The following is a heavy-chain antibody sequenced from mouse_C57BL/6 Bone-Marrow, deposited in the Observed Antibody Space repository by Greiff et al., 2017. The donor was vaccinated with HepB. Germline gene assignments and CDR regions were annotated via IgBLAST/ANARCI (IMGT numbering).Heavy chain of an antibody. D-gene: IGHD2-5*01. CDR3: ARDAYYSNPAWFAY. CDR2: IHPNSGST. J-gene: IGHJ3*01. CDR1: GYTFTSYW. V-gene: IGHV1-64*01. Sequence: QVQLQQPGAELVKPGASVKLSCKASGYTFTSYWMHWVKQRPGQGLEWIGMIHPNSGSTNYNEKFKSKATLTVDKSSSTAYMQRSSLTSEDSAVYYCARDAYYSNPAWFAYWGQGTLVTVSA.